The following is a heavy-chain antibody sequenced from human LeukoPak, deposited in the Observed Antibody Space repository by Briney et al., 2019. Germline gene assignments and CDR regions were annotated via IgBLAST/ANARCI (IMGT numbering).Heavy chain of an antibody. CDR1: GFTFSSYS. Sequence: GGSLRLSCAASGFTFSSYSMNWVRQAPGKGLEWVSSISSSSSYTYYADSVKGRFTISRDNAKNSLYLQMNSLRAEDTAVYYCARGDDYSSTFDYWGQGTLVTVSS. CDR2: ISSSSSYT. V-gene: IGHV3-21*01. CDR3: ARGDDYSSTFDY. D-gene: IGHD4-11*01. J-gene: IGHJ4*02.